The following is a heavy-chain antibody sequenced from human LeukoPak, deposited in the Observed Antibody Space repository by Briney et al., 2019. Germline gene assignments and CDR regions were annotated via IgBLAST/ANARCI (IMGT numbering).Heavy chain of an antibody. Sequence: SGTLSLTCAVSGGSISSSNWWSWVRQPPGKGLEWIGEIYHSGSTNYNPSLKSRVTISVDKSKNQFSLKLSSVTAADTAVYYCARGSRTYYYDSSGYHNWFDPWGQGTLVTVSS. V-gene: IGHV4-4*02. CDR3: ARGSRTYYYDSSGYHNWFDP. J-gene: IGHJ5*02. D-gene: IGHD3-22*01. CDR2: IYHSGST. CDR1: GGSISSSNW.